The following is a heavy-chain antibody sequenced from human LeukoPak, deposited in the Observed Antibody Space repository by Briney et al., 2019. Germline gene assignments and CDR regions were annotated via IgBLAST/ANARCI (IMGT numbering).Heavy chain of an antibody. J-gene: IGHJ5*02. D-gene: IGHD6-6*01. CDR3: ASDVSSAFPNRFDP. CDR2: IWNSGNT. Sequence: QTLSLTCSVSGDSISSRTYYWTWIRQHPEKGLEWIGYIWNSGNTNYNPSLKSRVTISVDTSKNQFSLKLTSVTAADTALYYCASDVSSAFPNRFDPWGQGILVIVSS. V-gene: IGHV4-31*03. CDR1: GDSISSRTYY.